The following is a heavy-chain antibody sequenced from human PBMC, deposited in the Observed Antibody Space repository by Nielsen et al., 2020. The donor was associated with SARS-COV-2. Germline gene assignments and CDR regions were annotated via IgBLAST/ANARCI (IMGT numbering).Heavy chain of an antibody. V-gene: IGHV3-23*01. Sequence: GESLKISCAVSGFTFSSYAMSWVRQAPGKGLEWVSAISGSGGSTYYADSVKGRFTISRDNSKNTLYLQMNSLRAEDTAVYYCAKATTVTTSPIWGQGTMVTVSS. J-gene: IGHJ3*02. D-gene: IGHD4-17*01. CDR1: GFTFSSYA. CDR2: ISGSGGST. CDR3: AKATTVTTSPI.